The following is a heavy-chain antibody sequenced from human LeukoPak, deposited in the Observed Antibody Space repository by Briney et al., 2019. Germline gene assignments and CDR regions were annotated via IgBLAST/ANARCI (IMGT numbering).Heavy chain of an antibody. CDR2: IYPRDGST. J-gene: IGHJ4*02. V-gene: IGHV1-46*01. CDR1: GYSFTSNY. Sequence: GASVTVSCKVSGYSFTSNYIHWVRQAPGQGLEWMGMIYPRDGSTSYAQRFQDRVTVIRDTSTSTVHMELSGLRSEDTAVYYCARDQEGFDYWGQGTLVTVSS. CDR3: ARDQEGFDY.